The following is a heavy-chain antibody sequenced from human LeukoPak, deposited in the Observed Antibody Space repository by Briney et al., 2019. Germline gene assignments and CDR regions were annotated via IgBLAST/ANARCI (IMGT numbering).Heavy chain of an antibody. CDR2: ISGSGGST. J-gene: IGHJ5*02. Sequence: PGGSLRLSCAASGFTFSSYAMSWVRQAPGKGLEWVSAISGSGGSTYYADSVKGRFTISRDNSKNTLYLQMNSLRAEDTAVYYCARASNSGYDLNWFDPWGQGTLVTVSS. CDR3: ARASNSGYDLNWFDP. D-gene: IGHD5-12*01. CDR1: GFTFSSYA. V-gene: IGHV3-23*01.